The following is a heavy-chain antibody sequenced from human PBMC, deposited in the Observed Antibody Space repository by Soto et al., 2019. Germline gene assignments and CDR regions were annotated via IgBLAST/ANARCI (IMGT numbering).Heavy chain of an antibody. D-gene: IGHD3-10*01. CDR2: ISAYNGNT. J-gene: IGHJ4*02. Sequence: GASVKVSCKASGYTFTSYGISWVRQAPGQGLEWMGWISAYNGNTNYAQKLQGRVTMTTDTSTSTAYMELRSLRSDDTAVYYCARRSGSYYNGILDYWAQGTLVTVSS. CDR3: ARRSGSYYNGILDY. V-gene: IGHV1-18*01. CDR1: GYTFTSYG.